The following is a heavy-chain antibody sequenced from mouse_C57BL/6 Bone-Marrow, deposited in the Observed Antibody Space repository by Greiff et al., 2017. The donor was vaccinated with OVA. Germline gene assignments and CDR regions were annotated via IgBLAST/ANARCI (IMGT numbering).Heavy chain of an antibody. Sequence: DVHLVESGGGLVQPGGSLSLSCAASGFTFTDYYMSWVRQPPGKALEWLGFIRNKANGYTTEYSASVKGRFTISRDNSQRILYLQMNALIAEYSATYYCARWHYYGSSPYWYFDVWGTGTTVTVSS. J-gene: IGHJ1*03. CDR3: ARWHYYGSSPYWYFDV. CDR2: IRNKANGYTT. CDR1: GFTFTDYY. D-gene: IGHD1-1*01. V-gene: IGHV7-3*01.